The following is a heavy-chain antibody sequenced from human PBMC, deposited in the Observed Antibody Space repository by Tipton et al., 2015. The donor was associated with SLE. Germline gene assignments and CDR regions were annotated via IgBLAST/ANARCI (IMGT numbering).Heavy chain of an antibody. CDR1: GYTFTSYY. CDR3: ARVGGSYLGDY. D-gene: IGHD1-26*01. CDR2: INPSGGST. Sequence: QSGAEVKKPGASVKVSCKASGYTFTSYYMHWVRQAPGQGLEWMGIINPSGGSTSYAQKFQGRVTMTRDTSTSTVYMALSSLRSEDTAVYYCARVGGSYLGDYWGQGTLVTVSS. V-gene: IGHV1-46*01. J-gene: IGHJ4*02.